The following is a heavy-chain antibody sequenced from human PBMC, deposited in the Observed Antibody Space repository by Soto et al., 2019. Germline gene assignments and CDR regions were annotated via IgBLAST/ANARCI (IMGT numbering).Heavy chain of an antibody. J-gene: IGHJ4*02. CDR1: GGSISGSY. V-gene: IGHV4-59*01. Sequence: SETPSLTCSVSGGSISGSYWSWIRQSPGKGLEWLGYVYYTGSTNYSPSLRSRVSISVDTSKNEFSLRLSSVAAADTAVYFCARSVAVPGAHIDYWGQGAQVTVSS. CDR2: VYYTGST. CDR3: ARSVAVPGAHIDY. D-gene: IGHD6-19*01.